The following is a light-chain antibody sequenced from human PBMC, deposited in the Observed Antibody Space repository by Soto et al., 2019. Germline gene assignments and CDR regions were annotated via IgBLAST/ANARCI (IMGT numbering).Light chain of an antibody. CDR2: GAS. CDR3: QQYGSSPPYT. V-gene: IGKV3-20*01. J-gene: IGKJ2*01. Sequence: EIVLTQSPGTLSLSPGERATLSCRASETVSSNYLAWYQQKPGQAPRLLIFGASSRASDIPHRFSGSGSGTEFTLTVSRLEPEDFAVYYCQQYGSSPPYTFGQGTKLEIK. CDR1: ETVSSNY.